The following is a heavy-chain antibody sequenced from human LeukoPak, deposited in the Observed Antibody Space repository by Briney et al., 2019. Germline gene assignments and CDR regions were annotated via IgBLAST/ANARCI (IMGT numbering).Heavy chain of an antibody. CDR2: ISGSGGST. CDR1: GFTFSSYD. V-gene: IGHV3-23*01. Sequence: GGSLRLSCAASGFTFSSYDMSWVRQAPGKGLEWVSAISGSGGSTCYADSVKGRFTISRDNSKNTLYLQMNSLRAEDTAVYYCAKRGTGYNHFDYWGQGTLVTVSS. J-gene: IGHJ4*02. CDR3: AKRGTGYNHFDY. D-gene: IGHD3/OR15-3a*01.